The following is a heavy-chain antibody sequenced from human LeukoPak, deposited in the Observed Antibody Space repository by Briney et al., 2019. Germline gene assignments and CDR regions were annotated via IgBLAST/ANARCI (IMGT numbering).Heavy chain of an antibody. CDR2: ISSSSSYI. J-gene: IGHJ4*02. V-gene: IGHV3-21*01. CDR1: GFTFSSYS. D-gene: IGHD6-19*01. Sequence: PGGSLRLSSAASGFTFSSYSMNWVRQAPGKGLEWVSSISSSSSYIYYADSVKGRFTISRDNAKNSLYLQMNSLRAEDTAVYYCAKDKYPYSSGRLYFDYWGLGTLVTVSS. CDR3: AKDKYPYSSGRLYFDY.